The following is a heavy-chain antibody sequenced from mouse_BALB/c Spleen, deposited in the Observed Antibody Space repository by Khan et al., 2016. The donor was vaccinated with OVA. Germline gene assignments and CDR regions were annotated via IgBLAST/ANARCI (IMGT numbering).Heavy chain of an antibody. J-gene: IGHJ2*01. D-gene: IGHD2-1*01. CDR3: PRHRGNYCHNPYFDY. CDR1: GFSFSSYS. CDR2: ISSGGTYT. V-gene: IGHV5-6-4*01. Sequence: EVELVESGGGLVRPGGSLKLSCAASGFSFSSYSMSWVRQTPEKRLEWVATISSGGTYTYYPDSVKGRFTISRDNAKNTLYLQMSSLKSEDTAMYYCPRHRGNYCHNPYFDYWGQGTTLTVSS.